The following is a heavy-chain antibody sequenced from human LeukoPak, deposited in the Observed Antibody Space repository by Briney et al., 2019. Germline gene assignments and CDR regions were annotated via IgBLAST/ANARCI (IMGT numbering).Heavy chain of an antibody. CDR2: ISSSSSTI. Sequence: GGSLRLSCAASGFTFSSYSMNWVRQAPGKGLEWVSYISSSSSTIYYADSVKGRFTISRDNAKNSLYLQMNSLRAEDTAVYYCARTARFPAGYMDAWGKGTTVTVSS. CDR1: GFTFSSYS. J-gene: IGHJ6*03. V-gene: IGHV3-48*01. CDR3: ARTARFPAGYMDA. D-gene: IGHD2-21*01.